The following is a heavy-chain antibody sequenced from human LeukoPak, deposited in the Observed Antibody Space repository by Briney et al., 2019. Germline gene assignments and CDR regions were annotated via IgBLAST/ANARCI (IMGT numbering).Heavy chain of an antibody. D-gene: IGHD4-17*01. CDR2: IYYSGST. CDR1: GGSISSGGYS. CDR3: ARASYGDYVDY. Sequence: PSETLSLTCAVSGGSISSGGYSWSWIRQPPGKGLEWIAYIYYSGSTYYNPSLESRVTISIDTSKNQLSLKLSSVTAADTAVYFCARASYGDYVDYWGQGTLVTVSS. J-gene: IGHJ4*02. V-gene: IGHV4-30-4*07.